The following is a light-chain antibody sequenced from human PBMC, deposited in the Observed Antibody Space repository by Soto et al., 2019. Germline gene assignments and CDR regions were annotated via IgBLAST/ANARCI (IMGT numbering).Light chain of an antibody. CDR3: QQYNNWPRT. V-gene: IGKV3-15*01. CDR2: GAS. CDR1: QSVSGN. J-gene: IGKJ1*01. Sequence: EIVMTQSPATLSVSPGERATLSCRASQSVSGNLAWYQQKPGQAPRILIYGASTGATGIPARFSGSGSGTEFTLTISSLQSEDFAVYDCQQYNNWPRTLGQGTKVEIK.